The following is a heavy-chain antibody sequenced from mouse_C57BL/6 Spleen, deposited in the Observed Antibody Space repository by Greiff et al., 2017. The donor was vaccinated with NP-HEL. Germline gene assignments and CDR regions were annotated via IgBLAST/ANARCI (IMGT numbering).Heavy chain of an antibody. J-gene: IGHJ4*01. CDR2: IDPSDSYT. D-gene: IGHD2-1*01. Sequence: VQLQQPGAELVMPGASVKLSCKASGYTFTSYWMHWVKQRPGQGLEWIGEIDPSDSYTNYNQKFKGKSTLTVDKSSSTAYMQLSSLTSEDSAVYYCASSLLKGYYAMDYWGQGTSVTVSS. V-gene: IGHV1-69*01. CDR3: ASSLLKGYYAMDY. CDR1: GYTFTSYW.